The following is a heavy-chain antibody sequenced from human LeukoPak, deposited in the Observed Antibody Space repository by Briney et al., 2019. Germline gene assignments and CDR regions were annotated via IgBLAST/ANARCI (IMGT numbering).Heavy chain of an antibody. D-gene: IGHD6-13*01. Sequence: SQTLSLTCAISGDSVSSNSAAWNWIRQSPSRGLEWLGRTYYRSKWYNDYGVSVKSRITINPDTSKNQFSLQLNSVTPEDTAVYYCAREADSSSWYPQRWFDPWGQGTLVTVSS. V-gene: IGHV6-1*01. CDR2: TYYRSKWYN. CDR1: GDSVSSNSAA. CDR3: AREADSSSWYPQRWFDP. J-gene: IGHJ5*02.